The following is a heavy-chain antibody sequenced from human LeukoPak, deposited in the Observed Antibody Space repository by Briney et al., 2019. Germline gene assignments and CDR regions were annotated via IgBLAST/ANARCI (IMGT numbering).Heavy chain of an antibody. CDR2: IYHSGST. D-gene: IGHD5-18*01. CDR3: ARGIYSYGLTLFDY. V-gene: IGHV4-4*02. Sequence: SETLSLTCAVSGDSISSSNWWSWVRQPPGKGLEWIGEIYHSGSTNYNPSLKSRVTISVDKSKNQFSLKLSSVTAADTAVYYCARGIYSYGLTLFDYWGQGTLVTVSS. J-gene: IGHJ4*02. CDR1: GDSISSSNW.